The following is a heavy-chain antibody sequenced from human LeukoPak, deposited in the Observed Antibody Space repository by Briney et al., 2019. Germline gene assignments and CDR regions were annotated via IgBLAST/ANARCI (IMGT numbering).Heavy chain of an antibody. CDR2: VSGDGGST. Sequence: PGGSLRLSCAASGFTFDDYAMHWVRQAPGKGLEWVSLVSGDGGSTYYADSVKGRFTISRDNTKNSLYLQMNSLRTEDTALYYCAQESTHYSSTWYFQYWGQGILVTVSS. CDR3: AQESTHYSSTWYFQY. D-gene: IGHD2-2*01. J-gene: IGHJ1*01. CDR1: GFTFDDYA. V-gene: IGHV3-43*02.